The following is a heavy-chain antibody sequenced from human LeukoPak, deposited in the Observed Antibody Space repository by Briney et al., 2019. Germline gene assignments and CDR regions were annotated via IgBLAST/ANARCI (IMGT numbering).Heavy chain of an antibody. CDR2: ISAYNGNT. Sequence: ASVKVSCKASGGTFSSYGISWVRQAPGQGLEWMGWISAYNGNTNYAQKLQGRVTMTTDTSTSTAYMELRSLRSDDTAVYYCARGIPLVDTAIYFDYWGQGTLVTVSS. CDR3: ARGIPLVDTAIYFDY. CDR1: GGTFSSYG. J-gene: IGHJ4*02. V-gene: IGHV1-18*01. D-gene: IGHD5-18*01.